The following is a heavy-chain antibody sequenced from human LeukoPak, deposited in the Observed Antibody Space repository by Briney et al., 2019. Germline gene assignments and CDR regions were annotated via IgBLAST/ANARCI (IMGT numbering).Heavy chain of an antibody. CDR3: ARARGGHSYGFIDY. D-gene: IGHD5-18*01. J-gene: IGHJ4*02. CDR2: IYTSGST. CDR1: GASISSYY. Sequence: SETLSLTCSVSGASISSYYWNWLPQPPGQGLEWIGRIYTSGSTNYNPSLKSRVTISVDASKNQFSLKLSSVTAADTAVYYCARARGGHSYGFIDYWGQGTLVTVSS. V-gene: IGHV4-4*08.